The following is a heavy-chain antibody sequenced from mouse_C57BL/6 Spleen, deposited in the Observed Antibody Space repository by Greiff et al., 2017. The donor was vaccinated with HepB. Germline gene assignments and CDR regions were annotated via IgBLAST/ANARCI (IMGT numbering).Heavy chain of an antibody. CDR3: ARRNSNYYFDY. Sequence: EVQLVESGGDLVKPGGSLKLSCAASGFTFSSYGMSWVRQTPDKRLEWVATISSGGSYTYYPDSVKGRFTISRDNAKNTLYLQMSSLKSEDTAMYYCARRNSNYYFDYRGHGTTLTVSS. CDR2: ISSGGSYT. CDR1: GFTFSSYG. J-gene: IGHJ2*01. V-gene: IGHV5-6*01. D-gene: IGHD2-5*01.